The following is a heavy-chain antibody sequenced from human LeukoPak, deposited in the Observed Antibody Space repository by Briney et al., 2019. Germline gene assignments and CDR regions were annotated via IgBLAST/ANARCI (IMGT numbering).Heavy chain of an antibody. D-gene: IGHD1-1*01. V-gene: IGHV3-74*01. CDR1: GFTFSSYS. Sequence: GGSLRLSCAASGFTFSSYSMNWVRQAPGKGLVWVSRINTDGTTTDHADSVKGRFTISRDNAKNTLYVQMNSLRAEDTAVYFCARDPWGYRAGVMDFWGLGTLVTVSS. CDR3: ARDPWGYRAGVMDF. J-gene: IGHJ4*02. CDR2: INTDGTTT.